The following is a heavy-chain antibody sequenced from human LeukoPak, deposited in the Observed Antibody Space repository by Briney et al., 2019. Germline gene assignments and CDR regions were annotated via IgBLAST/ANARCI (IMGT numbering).Heavy chain of an antibody. J-gene: IGHJ4*02. V-gene: IGHV1-2*02. CDR3: ARLSGNYAY. CDR2: VKPNTGDT. D-gene: IGHD1-26*01. CDR1: GYTFTGYY. Sequence: ALVKVSCKASGYTFTGYYIHWVRQAPGQGLEWMGWVKPNTGDTQYAQKFQGRVTMSRDTSVSTAYMELSRLTSDDTAMYYCARLSGNYAYWGQGTLVTVFS.